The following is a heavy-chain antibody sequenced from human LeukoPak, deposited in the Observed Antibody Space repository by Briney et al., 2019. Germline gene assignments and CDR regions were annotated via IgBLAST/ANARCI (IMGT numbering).Heavy chain of an antibody. V-gene: IGHV1-46*01. J-gene: IGHJ6*02. CDR2: INPSDGRT. Sequence: SVKVSCKASGYTFTSYYMHWVRQAPGQGLEGMGIINPSDGRTIYAQNFQGRVTMTRDTSTSTVYMELSSLRSEGTAVYYCARDPRSTRRALGYYGLDVWGQGPTVTVSS. D-gene: IGHD2-2*01. CDR3: ARDPRSTRRALGYYGLDV. CDR1: GYTFTSYY.